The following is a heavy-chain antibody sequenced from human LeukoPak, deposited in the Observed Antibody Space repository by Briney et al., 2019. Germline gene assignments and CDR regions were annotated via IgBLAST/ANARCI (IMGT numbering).Heavy chain of an antibody. CDR3: ARDSTTLYYDFWSGYYPNYFDY. CDR2: IKQDGSEK. CDR1: GFTFSSYW. V-gene: IGHV3-7*01. D-gene: IGHD3-3*01. J-gene: IGHJ4*02. Sequence: PGGSLRLSCAASGFTFSSYWMSWVRQAPGKGLEWVANIKQDGSEKYYVDSVKGRFTISRDNAKNSLYLQMNSLRAEDTAVYYCARDSTTLYYDFWSGYYPNYFDYWGQGTLVTVSS.